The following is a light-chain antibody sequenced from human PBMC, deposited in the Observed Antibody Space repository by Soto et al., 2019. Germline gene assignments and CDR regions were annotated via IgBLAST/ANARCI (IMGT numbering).Light chain of an antibody. CDR1: QSIVNY. CDR2: AAS. J-gene: IGKJ2*01. CDR3: QQNYNTPYT. Sequence: DIQMTQSPSSLSASVGDRVTITCRASQSIVNYLNWYQQKPGEAPKFLIYAASSLESEVPSRFSGSGSGTDFTLTIGSLQPEDFATYYCQQNYNTPYTFGQGTKVDI. V-gene: IGKV1-39*01.